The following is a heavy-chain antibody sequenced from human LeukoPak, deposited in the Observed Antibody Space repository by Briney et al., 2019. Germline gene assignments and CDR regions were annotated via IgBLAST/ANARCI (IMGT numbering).Heavy chain of an antibody. V-gene: IGHV1-18*01. CDR1: GYTFTSYG. CDR3: ARARQWLDYYYCGMDV. Sequence: ASVKVSCKASGYTFTSYGISWVRQVPGQGLEWMGWISAYNGNTNYAQKLQGRVTMTTDTSTSTAYMELRSLRSDDTAVYYCARARQWLDYYYCGMDVWGQGTTVTVSS. J-gene: IGHJ6*02. CDR2: ISAYNGNT. D-gene: IGHD6-19*01.